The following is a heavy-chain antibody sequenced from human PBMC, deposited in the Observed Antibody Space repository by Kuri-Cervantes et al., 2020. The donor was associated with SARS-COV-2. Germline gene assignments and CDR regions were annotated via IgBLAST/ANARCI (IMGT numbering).Heavy chain of an antibody. J-gene: IGHJ4*02. CDR1: GYSFTTYA. V-gene: IGHV1-3*01. Sequence: ASVKVSCKASGYSFTTYAMHWVRQAPGQSLEWMGWINGVNGDTKYSQKFQDRVTITRDTSASTAYMELSSLRSEDTAVYYCARYYYGSGSYPPFDYWGQGTLVTVSS. D-gene: IGHD3-10*01. CDR2: INGVNGDT. CDR3: ARYYYGSGSYPPFDY.